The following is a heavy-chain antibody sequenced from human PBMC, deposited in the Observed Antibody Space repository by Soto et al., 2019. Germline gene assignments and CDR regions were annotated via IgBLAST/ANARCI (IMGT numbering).Heavy chain of an antibody. CDR2: IYPGDSDT. Sequence: PGESLKISCMGSGYKVSTWHNFTSYWIAWVRQMPGEGLEWMGIIYPGDSDTRYSPSFQGQVTISADKSISTAYLQWSSLKASDTSMYYCARLYRDGYNEGGMDVWGQGTTVTVSS. D-gene: IGHD5-12*01. CDR1: GYKVSTWHNFTSYW. J-gene: IGHJ6*02. V-gene: IGHV5-51*01. CDR3: ARLYRDGYNEGGMDV.